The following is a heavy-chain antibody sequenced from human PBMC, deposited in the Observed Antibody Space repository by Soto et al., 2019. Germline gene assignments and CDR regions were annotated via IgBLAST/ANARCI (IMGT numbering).Heavy chain of an antibody. CDR3: ARHVVYGDVMYYMDV. D-gene: IGHD4-17*01. V-gene: IGHV5-51*01. J-gene: IGHJ6*03. CDR1: GYSFTSYW. Sequence: GESLKISCKGSGYSFTSYWIGWVRQMPGKGLEWMGIIYPGDSDTRYSPSFQGQVTISADKSISTAYLQWSSLKASDTAMYYCARHVVYGDVMYYMDVWGKGTTITVAS. CDR2: IYPGDSDT.